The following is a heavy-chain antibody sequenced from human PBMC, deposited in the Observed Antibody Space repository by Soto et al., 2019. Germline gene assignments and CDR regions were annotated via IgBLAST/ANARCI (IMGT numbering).Heavy chain of an antibody. CDR2: ISGSGGST. D-gene: IGHD1-26*01. CDR1: GFTFSNYA. J-gene: IGHJ4*02. CDR3: AKESLSGSYYFFDY. Sequence: GGSLRLSCAASGFTFSNYAMSWVRQAPGKGLEWVSAISGSGGSTYYADSVKVRFTISRDNSRNTLYLQMNSLRAEDTAVYYCAKESLSGSYYFFDYWGQGTLVTVSS. V-gene: IGHV3-23*01.